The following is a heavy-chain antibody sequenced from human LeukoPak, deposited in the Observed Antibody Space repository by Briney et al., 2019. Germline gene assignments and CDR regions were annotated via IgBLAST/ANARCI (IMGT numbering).Heavy chain of an antibody. Sequence: PSETLSLTCTVSGGFISSSSYYWGWIRRPPGKGLEWIGSIYYSGSTYYNPSLKSRVTISVDTSKNQFSLKLSSVTAADTAVYYCARGGITMVRGRPFDIWGQGTMVTVSS. CDR2: IYYSGST. D-gene: IGHD3-10*01. V-gene: IGHV4-39*01. J-gene: IGHJ3*02. CDR3: ARGGITMVRGRPFDI. CDR1: GGFISSSSYY.